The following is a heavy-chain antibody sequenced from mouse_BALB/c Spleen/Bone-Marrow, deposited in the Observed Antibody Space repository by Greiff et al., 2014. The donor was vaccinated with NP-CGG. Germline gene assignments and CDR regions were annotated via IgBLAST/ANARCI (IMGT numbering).Heavy chain of an antibody. D-gene: IGHD1-1*01. Sequence: VQLVESGPGPVAPSQSLSITCTVSGFSLTGYGVNWVRQPPGKGLEWLGMIWGDGSTDYNSVLKSRLNISKDNSKSQVFLKMNSPQTDDTARYYCARSFTTVVATPFDYWGQGTTLTVSS. CDR2: IWGDGST. CDR3: ARSFTTVVATPFDY. CDR1: GFSLTGYG. J-gene: IGHJ2*01. V-gene: IGHV2-6-7*01.